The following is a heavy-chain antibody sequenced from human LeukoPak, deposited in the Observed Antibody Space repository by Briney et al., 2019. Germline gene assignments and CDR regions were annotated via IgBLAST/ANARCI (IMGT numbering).Heavy chain of an antibody. CDR2: ISTYNGNT. D-gene: IGHD3-3*01. Sequence: GASVKVSCRASGYTFTNYHINWVRQAPGQGLEWMGWISTYNGNTNYAQKLQGRVTMTTDTSTSTAYMELRSLRSDDTAVYYCARVDDFWSGRIFDYWGQGTLVTVSS. CDR1: GYTFTNYH. J-gene: IGHJ4*02. V-gene: IGHV1-18*01. CDR3: ARVDDFWSGRIFDY.